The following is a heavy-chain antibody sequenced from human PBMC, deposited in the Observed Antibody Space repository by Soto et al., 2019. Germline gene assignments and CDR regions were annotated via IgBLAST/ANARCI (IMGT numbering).Heavy chain of an antibody. J-gene: IGHJ4*02. V-gene: IGHV4-30-2*01. D-gene: IGHD3-3*01. CDR1: GGSISSGGYS. Sequence: QLQLQESGSGLVKPSQTLSLTCAVSGGSISSGGYSWSWIRQPPGKGLEWIGYIYHSGSTYYNPSLKSRVTISVDRSKNQFSLELSSVTAADTAVYYCASAHGLEWLFDWGQGTLVTVSS. CDR2: IYHSGST. CDR3: ASAHGLEWLFD.